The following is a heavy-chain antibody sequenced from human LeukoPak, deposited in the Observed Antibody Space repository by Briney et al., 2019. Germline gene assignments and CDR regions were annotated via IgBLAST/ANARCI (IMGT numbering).Heavy chain of an antibody. J-gene: IGHJ4*02. CDR2: IYYSGST. CDR1: GGSISSYY. D-gene: IGHD6-6*01. V-gene: IGHV4-59*12. CDR3: ARVYSSRHTAARPLDY. Sequence: ASETLSLTCTVSGGSISSYYWSWIRQPPGKGLEWIGYIYYSGSTNYNPSLKSRVTISVDTSKNQFSLKLSSVTAADTAVYYCARVYSSRHTAARPLDYWGQGTLVTVSS.